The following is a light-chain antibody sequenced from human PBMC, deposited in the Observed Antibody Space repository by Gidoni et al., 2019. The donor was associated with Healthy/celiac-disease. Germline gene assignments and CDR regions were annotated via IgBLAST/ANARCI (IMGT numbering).Light chain of an antibody. V-gene: IGKV1-39*01. CDR1: QRISSY. Sequence: DVQMTQSPSSLSASVGDRVTITCRASQRISSYLNWYQQKQGKAPNILIYAASSWQSGVASSCSGSGSGTDVTLTTSSRQPEDVATYYCQQSYSTTPLTFGGGTKVEIK. CDR2: AAS. CDR3: QQSYSTTPLT. J-gene: IGKJ4*01.